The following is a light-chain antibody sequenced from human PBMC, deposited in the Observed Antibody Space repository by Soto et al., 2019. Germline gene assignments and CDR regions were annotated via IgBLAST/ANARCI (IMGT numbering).Light chain of an antibody. CDR1: HSNIGNNF. Sequence: QSVLTQPPSVSAAPGQTVTISCSGSHSNIGNNFVSWYQHLPGTAPKLLIYDNNKRPSGIPDRFSGSKSGTSATLGINGLQTVDEAEYYCGTWDYSLTAVVFGGGTKRTVL. CDR3: GTWDYSLTAVV. J-gene: IGLJ2*01. CDR2: DNN. V-gene: IGLV1-51*01.